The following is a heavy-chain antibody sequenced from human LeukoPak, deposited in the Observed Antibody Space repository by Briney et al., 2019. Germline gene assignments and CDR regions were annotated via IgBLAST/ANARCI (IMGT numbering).Heavy chain of an antibody. V-gene: IGHV3-30*02. CDR3: AKHGLPLVVISAPLDY. Sequence: GGSLRLSCAASEFTFISYSIHWVRQAPGKGLEWVAFIRYDGSSKYYADSVKGRFTISRDNSKNTVYLQMNSLRAEDTAVYYCAKHGLPLVVISAPLDYWGQGTLVTVAS. CDR1: EFTFISYS. CDR2: IRYDGSSK. D-gene: IGHD2-15*01. J-gene: IGHJ4*02.